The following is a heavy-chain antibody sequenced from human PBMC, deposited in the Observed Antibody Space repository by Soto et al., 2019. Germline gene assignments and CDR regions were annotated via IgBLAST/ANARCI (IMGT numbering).Heavy chain of an antibody. CDR3: ARNAWAPVSGAPDY. Sequence: QMQLVESGGGVVQPGRSLRLSCVASGFSFSNHGMQWVRQAPGKGLEWVAVISYDGSNKDYVESVKGRFTISRDNSKNTLYLLINSLRVEDTAVFYCARNAWAPVSGAPDYWGQGTLVTVSS. CDR1: GFSFSNHG. J-gene: IGHJ4*02. D-gene: IGHD6-19*01. CDR2: ISYDGSNK. V-gene: IGHV3-30*03.